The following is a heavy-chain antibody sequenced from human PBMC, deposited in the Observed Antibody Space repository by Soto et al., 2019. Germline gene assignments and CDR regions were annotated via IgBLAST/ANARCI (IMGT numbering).Heavy chain of an antibody. CDR2: ISSSGSTI. V-gene: IGHV3-11*01. J-gene: IGHJ4*02. D-gene: IGHD3-22*01. CDR3: ARSLASDYYDSSGEVL. CDR1: GFTFSDYY. Sequence: PVGSLRLSCAASGFTFSDYYMSWIRQAPGKGLEWVSYISSSGSTIYYADSVKGRFTISRDNAKNSLYLQMNSLRAEDTAVYYCARSLASDYYDSSGEVLWGQGTLVTVSS.